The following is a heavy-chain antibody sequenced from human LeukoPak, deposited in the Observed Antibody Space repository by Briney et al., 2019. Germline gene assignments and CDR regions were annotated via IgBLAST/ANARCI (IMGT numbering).Heavy chain of an antibody. V-gene: IGHV3-21*01. Sequence: GGFLRVSCAASGFTLRSFSMSWVRQAPGKGLEWVSSVDSSTTRIYYANSVRGRFTISRDNAKNPLDLQMNSLRAEDTAVYYCVRGGTYCDSTCKGADYWGQGTLVAVSA. J-gene: IGHJ4*02. CDR1: GFTLRSFS. CDR3: VRGGTYCDSTCKGADY. CDR2: VDSSTTRI. D-gene: IGHD2/OR15-2a*01.